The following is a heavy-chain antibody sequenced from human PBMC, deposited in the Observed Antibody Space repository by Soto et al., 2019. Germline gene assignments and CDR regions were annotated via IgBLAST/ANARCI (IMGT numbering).Heavy chain of an antibody. D-gene: IGHD3-9*01. CDR2: INAGNGNT. V-gene: IGHV1-3*01. Sequence: ASVKVSCKASGYTFTSYAMHWVRQAPGQRLEWMGWINAGNGNTKYSQKFQGRVTITRDTSASTAYMELSSLRSEDTAVYYCARGGREYYDILTGYCDYWGQGTLVTVSS. CDR3: ARGGREYYDILTGYCDY. CDR1: GYTFTSYA. J-gene: IGHJ4*02.